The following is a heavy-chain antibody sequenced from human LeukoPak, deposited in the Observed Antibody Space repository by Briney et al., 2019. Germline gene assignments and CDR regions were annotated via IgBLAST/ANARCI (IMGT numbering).Heavy chain of an antibody. D-gene: IGHD6-13*01. CDR1: GFTFSSYS. CDR2: ISSSSSYI. Sequence: PGGSLRLSCAASGFTFSSYSMNWVRQAPGKGLEWVSSISSSSSYIYYADSVKGRFTISRDNAKNSLYLQMNSLRAEDMAVYYCARGGIAAAGYGVWGQGTLVTVSS. V-gene: IGHV3-21*01. CDR3: ARGGIAAAGYGV. J-gene: IGHJ4*02.